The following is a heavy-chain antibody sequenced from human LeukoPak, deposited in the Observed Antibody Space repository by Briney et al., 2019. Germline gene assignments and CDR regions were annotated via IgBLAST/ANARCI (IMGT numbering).Heavy chain of an antibody. D-gene: IGHD3-10*01. J-gene: IGHJ6*03. Sequence: KSSETLSLTCTVSGGSISSSSYYWGWIRQPPGKGLEWIGSIYYSGSTYYNPSLKSRVTISVDTSKNQFSLKLSSVTAADTAVYYCAATYYYGSGSYWVYYMDVWGKGTTVTVSS. CDR3: AATYYYGSGSYWVYYMDV. CDR1: GGSISSSSYY. CDR2: IYYSGST. V-gene: IGHV4-39*07.